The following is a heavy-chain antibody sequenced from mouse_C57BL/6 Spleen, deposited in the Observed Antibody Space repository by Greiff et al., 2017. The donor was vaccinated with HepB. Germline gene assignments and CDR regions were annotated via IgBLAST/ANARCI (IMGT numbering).Heavy chain of an antibody. D-gene: IGHD3-1*01. J-gene: IGHJ2*01. V-gene: IGHV1-54*01. CDR1: GYAFTNYL. CDR3: ARVGGGFDY. Sequence: QVQLKQSGAELVRPGTSVKVSCKASGYAFTNYLIEWVKQRPGQGLEWIGVINPGSGGTNYNEKFKGKATLTADKSSSTAYMQLSSLTSEDSAVYFCARVGGGFDYWGQGTTLTVSS. CDR2: INPGSGGT.